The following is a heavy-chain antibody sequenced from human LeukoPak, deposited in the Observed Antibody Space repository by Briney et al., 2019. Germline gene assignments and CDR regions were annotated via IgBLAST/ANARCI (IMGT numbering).Heavy chain of an antibody. CDR2: ISYDGSNK. CDR3: ARANYYGSGSYYKGVDY. CDR1: GFTFSSYW. Sequence: GGSLRLSCAASGFTFSSYWMSWVRQAPGKGLEWVAVISYDGSNKYYADSVKGRFTISRDNSKNTLYLQMNSLRAEDTAVYYCARANYYGSGSYYKGVDYWGQGTLVTVSS. J-gene: IGHJ4*02. D-gene: IGHD3-10*01. V-gene: IGHV3-30*03.